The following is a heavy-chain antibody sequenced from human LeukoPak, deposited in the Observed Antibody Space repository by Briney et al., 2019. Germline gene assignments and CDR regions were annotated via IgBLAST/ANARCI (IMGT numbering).Heavy chain of an antibody. CDR2: VHLDGRT. V-gene: IGHV4-4*02. CDR1: GGSITTTNW. Sequence: LSGTLSLICGVSGGSITTTNWWTWVRQPPGKGLEWIGEVHLDGRTNYNPSLESRLTMSVDLSENHISLKLTSVTAADTAVYYCAREGGFYRPLDYSGQGTLVTVSS. CDR3: AREGGFYRPLDY. D-gene: IGHD3-3*01. J-gene: IGHJ4*02.